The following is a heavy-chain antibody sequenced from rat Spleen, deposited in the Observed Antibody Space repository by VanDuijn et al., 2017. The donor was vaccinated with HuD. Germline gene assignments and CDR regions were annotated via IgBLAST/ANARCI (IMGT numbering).Heavy chain of an antibody. Sequence: EVQLVESGGGAVQPGRSMKLSCAASGFTFSNYGMAWVRQAPTKGLEWVATISYDGSSTYYRDSVKGRFTISRDNAKNTLYLQMDSLRSEDTATYYCARGGYNYGWFAYWGQGVMVTVSS. CDR2: ISYDGSST. V-gene: IGHV5-29*01. J-gene: IGHJ2*01. CDR1: GFTFSNYG. CDR3: ARGGYNYGWFAY. D-gene: IGHD1-9*01.